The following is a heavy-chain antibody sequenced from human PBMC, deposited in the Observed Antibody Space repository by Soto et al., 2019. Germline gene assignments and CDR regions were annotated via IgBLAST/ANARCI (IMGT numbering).Heavy chain of an antibody. J-gene: IGHJ4*02. CDR1: GYTFTSYG. CDR2: INANNGDT. Sequence: QVQLVQSGPELKKPGASVKVSCKASGYTFTSYGISWVRQAPGQGLEWMGRINANNGDTDYRQKFQGRITMTADASTDTVNMDLRNLTTDDTGVYYCSRFGAYGSHWGQGTQITVSS. D-gene: IGHD1-26*01. V-gene: IGHV1-18*04. CDR3: SRFGAYGSH.